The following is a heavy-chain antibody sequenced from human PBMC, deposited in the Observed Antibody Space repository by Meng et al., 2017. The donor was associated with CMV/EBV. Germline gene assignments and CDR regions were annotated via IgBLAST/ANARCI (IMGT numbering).Heavy chain of an antibody. J-gene: IGHJ3*02. CDR3: AREWRRRRYDGNYNVPDGFDI. Sequence: ASVKVSCKASGYTFTGHYLHWVRQAPGQGLEWMGWINPNSGGTYYAQKFQGRAIMTRDTSTRTAYTDLSRLRSDDTALYYCAREWRRRRYDGNYNVPDGFDIWGQGTMVTVSS. V-gene: IGHV1-2*02. CDR1: GYTFTGHY. D-gene: IGHD1-26*01. CDR2: INPNSGGT.